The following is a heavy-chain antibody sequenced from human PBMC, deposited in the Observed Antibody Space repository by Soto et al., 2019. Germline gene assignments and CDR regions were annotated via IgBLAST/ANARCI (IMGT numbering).Heavy chain of an antibody. V-gene: IGHV3-7*01. CDR2: IKQDGSEK. J-gene: IGHJ3*01. CDR3: AKDTVGGDSFWSGYYSDGLDV. Sequence: SGGSLRLSCAASGFTFSSYWMSWVRQAPGKGLEWVANIKQDGSEKYYVDSVKGRFTISRDNAKNSLYLQMNSLRAEDTAVYYCAKDTVGGDSFWSGYYSDGLDVWGQGTLVTVSS. CDR1: GFTFSSYW. D-gene: IGHD3-3*01.